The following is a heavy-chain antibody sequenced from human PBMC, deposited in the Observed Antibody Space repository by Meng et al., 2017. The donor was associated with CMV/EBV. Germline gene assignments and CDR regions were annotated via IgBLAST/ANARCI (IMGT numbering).Heavy chain of an antibody. J-gene: IGHJ4*02. V-gene: IGHV3-15*01. CDR3: TTPIYSYGPPFGY. CDR2: IKSKTDGGTT. D-gene: IGHD5-18*01. CDR1: GFTFSNAW. Sequence: SGFTFSNAWMSWVRQAPGKGLEWVGRIKSKTDGGTTDYAAPVKGRFTISRDDSKNTLYLQMNSLKTEDTAVYYCTTPIYSYGPPFGYWGQGTLDTVSS.